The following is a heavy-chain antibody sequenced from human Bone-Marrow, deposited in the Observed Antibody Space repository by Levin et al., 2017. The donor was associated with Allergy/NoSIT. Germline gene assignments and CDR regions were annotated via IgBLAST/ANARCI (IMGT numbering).Heavy chain of an antibody. V-gene: IGHV3-11*01. D-gene: IGHD3-22*01. Sequence: PGGSLRLSCAASGFTFSDYYMSWIRQAPGKGLEWVSYISSSGSTIYYADSVKGRFTISRDNAKNSLYLQMNSLRAEDTAVYYCARGPSLKYYYDSSGYFDYWGQGTLVTVSS. CDR3: ARGPSLKYYYDSSGYFDY. J-gene: IGHJ4*02. CDR2: ISSSGSTI. CDR1: GFTFSDYY.